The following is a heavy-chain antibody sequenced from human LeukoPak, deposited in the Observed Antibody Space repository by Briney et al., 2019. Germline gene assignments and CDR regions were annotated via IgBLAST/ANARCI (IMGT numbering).Heavy chain of an antibody. D-gene: IGHD3-22*01. CDR3: ARSGYYYDSSGFHGYFQH. CDR2: INHSGST. V-gene: IGHV4-34*01. Sequence: SETLSLTCAVYGGSFSGYYWSWIRQPPGKGLEWIGEINHSGSTNYNPSLKSRVAISVDTSKNQFSLKLSSVTAADTAVYYCARSGYYYDSSGFHGYFQHWGQGTLVTVSS. CDR1: GGSFSGYY. J-gene: IGHJ1*01.